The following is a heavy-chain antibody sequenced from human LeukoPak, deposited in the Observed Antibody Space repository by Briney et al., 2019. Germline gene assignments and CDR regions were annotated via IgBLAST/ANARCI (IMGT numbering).Heavy chain of an antibody. CDR2: IIPIFGTA. V-gene: IGHV1-69*13. J-gene: IGHJ4*02. Sequence: ASVKVSCKASGGTFISYAISWVRQAPGQGLEWMGGIIPIFGTANYAQKFQGRVTITADEYTSTAYMELSSLRSEDTAVYYCARADKLWSKSFDYWGQGTLVTVSS. CDR3: ARADKLWSKSFDY. CDR1: GGTFISYA. D-gene: IGHD5-18*01.